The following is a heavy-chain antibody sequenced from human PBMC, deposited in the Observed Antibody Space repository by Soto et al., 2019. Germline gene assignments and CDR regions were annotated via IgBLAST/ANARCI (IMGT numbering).Heavy chain of an antibody. CDR3: ARSIAARLNWFDP. J-gene: IGHJ5*02. CDR1: GFTFSSYW. V-gene: IGHV3-7*01. Sequence: EVPLVESGGGLVQPGGSLRLSCAASGFTFSSYWMSWVRQAPGKGLEWVANIKQDGSEKYYVDSVKGRFTISRDNAENSLYLQMKRLRAEDTAVYYCARSIAARLNWFDPWGQGTLVTVSS. CDR2: IKQDGSEK. D-gene: IGHD6-6*01.